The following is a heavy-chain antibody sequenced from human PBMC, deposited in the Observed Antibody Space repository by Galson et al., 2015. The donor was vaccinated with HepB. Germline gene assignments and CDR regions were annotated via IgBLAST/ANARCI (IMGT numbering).Heavy chain of an antibody. CDR2: IIPSIGIA. Sequence: SVKVSCKASGDTFSSYSISWVRQAPGQGLEWMGRIIPSIGIANYAQKFQGRVTITADKSTSTAYMELSSLRSEDTAVYYCARDHGRIGAPLFDYWGQGTLVTVSS. CDR3: ARDHGRIGAPLFDY. CDR1: GDTFSSYS. V-gene: IGHV1-69*04. D-gene: IGHD3-16*01. J-gene: IGHJ4*02.